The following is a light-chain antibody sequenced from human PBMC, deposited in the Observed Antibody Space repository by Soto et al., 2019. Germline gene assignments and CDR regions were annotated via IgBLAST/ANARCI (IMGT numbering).Light chain of an antibody. J-gene: IGLJ3*02. V-gene: IGLV1-40*01. CDR2: VNT. Sequence: QSVLTQPPSVSGAPGQTITISCTGSSSNIGADFGVHWYQQLPGAAPKLVIFVNTNRPSGVPDRFSSSKSGTSASLAITGLQAEDEADYYCQSYDRSLSGWVFGTGTKLTVL. CDR1: SSNIGADFG. CDR3: QSYDRSLSGWV.